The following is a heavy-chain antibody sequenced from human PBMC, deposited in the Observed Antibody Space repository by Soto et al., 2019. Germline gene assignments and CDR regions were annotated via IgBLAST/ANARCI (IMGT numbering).Heavy chain of an antibody. CDR2: IYYSGST. V-gene: IGHV4-39*01. CDR3: ARHLGLLRFLEAFDP. Sequence: QLQLQESGPGLVKPSETLSLTCTVSGGSISSSSYYWGWIRQPPGKGLEWIGSIYYSGSTYYNPSLKSRVHISVYRSKNQFSLKLSSVTAADTAVYYCARHLGLLRFLEAFDPWGQGTQVTVSS. J-gene: IGHJ5*02. D-gene: IGHD3-3*01. CDR1: GGSISSSSYY.